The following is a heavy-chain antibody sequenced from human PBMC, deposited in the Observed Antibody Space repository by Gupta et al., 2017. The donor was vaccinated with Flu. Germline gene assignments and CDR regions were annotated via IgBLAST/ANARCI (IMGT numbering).Heavy chain of an antibody. CDR3: ARKGGGHCSGGTCYSFDY. CDR2: IIPVFGPT. CDR1: GVTFSDYA. Sequence: VQLVQTVSEVKKPGSSVQVSCQATGVTFSDYAINCVRPAPGQGLEWMGGIIPVFGPTKYAKKFQGRVTITADESTNTAYLELSSLRSEDTAVYYCARKGGGHCSGGTCYSFDYWGQGTLVTVSS. J-gene: IGHJ4*02. D-gene: IGHD2-15*01. V-gene: IGHV1-69*01.